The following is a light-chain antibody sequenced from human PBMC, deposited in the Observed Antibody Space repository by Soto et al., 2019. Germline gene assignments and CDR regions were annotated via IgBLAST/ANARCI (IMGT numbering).Light chain of an antibody. CDR2: DVS. V-gene: IGKV3-11*01. J-gene: IGKJ5*01. Sequence: VLTQSPDTLSVSPGERATLSCRASQSVGTSLAWYQQKPGQAPSLLISDVSNRATGIQARFSGSGSRTEFTLTIRSLEPEDFAVYYCKQRSNWITFGQGTRLEIK. CDR3: KQRSNWIT. CDR1: QSVGTS.